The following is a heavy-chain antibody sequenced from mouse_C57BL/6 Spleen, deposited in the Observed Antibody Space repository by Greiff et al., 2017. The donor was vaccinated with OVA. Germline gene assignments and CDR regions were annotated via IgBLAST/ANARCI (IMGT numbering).Heavy chain of an antibody. Sequence: QVQLKESGAELVRPGASVKLSCKASGYTFTDYYINWVKQRPGQGLEWIARIYPGSGNTYYNEKFKGKATLTAEKSSSTAYMQLRSLTSEDSAVYFCARQGGYDEHFAYWGQGTLVTVSA. CDR3: ARQGGYDEHFAY. D-gene: IGHD2-2*01. CDR2: IYPGSGNT. J-gene: IGHJ3*01. V-gene: IGHV1-76*01. CDR1: GYTFTDYY.